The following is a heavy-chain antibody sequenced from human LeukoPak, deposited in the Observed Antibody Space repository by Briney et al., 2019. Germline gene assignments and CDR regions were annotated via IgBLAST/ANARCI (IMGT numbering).Heavy chain of an antibody. CDR1: GGTFSSYA. CDR2: IIPIFGTA. D-gene: IGHD3-10*01. V-gene: IGHV1-69*05. CDR3: AAAYYYGSGSDI. Sequence: ASVKVSCKASGGTFSSYAISWVRQAPGQGLEWMGGIIPIFGTANYAQKFQERVTITRDMSTSTAYMELSSLRSEDTAVYYCAAAYYYGSGSDIWGQGTMVTVSS. J-gene: IGHJ3*02.